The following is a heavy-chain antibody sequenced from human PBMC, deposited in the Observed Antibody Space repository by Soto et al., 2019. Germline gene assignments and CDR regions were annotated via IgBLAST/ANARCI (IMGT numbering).Heavy chain of an antibody. CDR1: GYTLTELS. V-gene: IGHV1-46*01. CDR2: INPSGGST. D-gene: IGHD2-21*01. Sequence: ASVKVSCKVSGYTLTELSMHWVRQAPGQGLEWMGIINPSGGSTSYAQKFQGRVTMTRDTSTSTVYMELSSLRSEDTAVYYCARDHSSRSPAGMDVWGQGTTVTVSS. CDR3: ARDHSSRSPAGMDV. J-gene: IGHJ6*02.